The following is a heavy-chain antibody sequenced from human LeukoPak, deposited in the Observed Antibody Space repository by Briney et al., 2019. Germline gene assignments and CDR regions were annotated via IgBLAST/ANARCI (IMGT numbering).Heavy chain of an antibody. Sequence: PGGSLRLSCAASGFTFSDYYMSWIRQAPGKGLEWVSYISSSGSTIYYADSVKGRFTTSRDNAKNSLYLQMNSLRSDDTAVYYCARSHSSGWDSWGQGTLVTVSS. CDR1: GFTFSDYY. J-gene: IGHJ4*02. D-gene: IGHD6-19*01. CDR3: ARSHSSGWDS. CDR2: ISSSGSTI. V-gene: IGHV3-11*01.